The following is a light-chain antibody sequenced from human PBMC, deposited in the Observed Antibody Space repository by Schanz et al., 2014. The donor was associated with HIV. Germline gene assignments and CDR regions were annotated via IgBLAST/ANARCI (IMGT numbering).Light chain of an antibody. J-gene: IGKJ2*01. Sequence: EVVMTQSPATLSVSPGERATLSCRASQSVSSNLAWYQLKPGQAPRLLIYDASTRAADIPARISGSGSGTEFTLTISSLQSEDFALYYCQQYSDWPPSTFGQGTKVEIK. CDR1: QSVSSN. CDR3: QQYSDWPPST. V-gene: IGKV3-15*01. CDR2: DAS.